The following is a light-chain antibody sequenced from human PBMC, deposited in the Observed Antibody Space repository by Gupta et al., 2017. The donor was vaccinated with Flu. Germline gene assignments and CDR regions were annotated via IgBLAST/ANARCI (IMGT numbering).Light chain of an antibody. V-gene: IGLV3-21*02. CDR2: DGH. CDR1: NMRSKT. Sequence: GDNMRSKTVHWYQQRPGEATVLVVDDGHDRHSGIPERFSGSNSGSTATLTISRVEAGDEADDYCQVCDTTNYRPVLGAGTRVAVL. J-gene: IGLJ1*01. CDR3: QVCDTTNYRPV.